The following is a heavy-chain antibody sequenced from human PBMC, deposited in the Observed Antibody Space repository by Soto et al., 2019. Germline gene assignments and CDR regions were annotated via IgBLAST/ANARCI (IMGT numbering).Heavy chain of an antibody. D-gene: IGHD5-12*01. CDR3: ARDRRAKITYYYYVMDV. CDR2: IIPIFGTA. CDR1: GGTFSSYA. V-gene: IGHV1-69*13. J-gene: IGHJ6*02. Sequence: SVKVSCKASGGTFSSYAISWVRQAPGQGLEWMGGIIPIFGTANYAQKFQGRVTITADESTSTAYMELSSLRSEDTAVYYCARDRRAKITYYYYVMDVWGQGTKVTVSS.